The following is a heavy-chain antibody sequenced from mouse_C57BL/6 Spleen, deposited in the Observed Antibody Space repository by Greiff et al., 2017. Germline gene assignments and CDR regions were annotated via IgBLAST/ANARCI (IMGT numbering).Heavy chain of an antibody. CDR3: ARSITTDYAMDY. CDR1: GYTFTSYW. D-gene: IGHD1-1*01. J-gene: IGHJ4*01. Sequence: QVQLQQPGAELVKPGASVKLSCKASGYTFTSYWMQWVKQRPGQGLEWIGEIDPSDSYPNYNQKFKGKATLTVDTSSSTAYMQLSSLTSEDSAVYYCARSITTDYAMDYWGQGTSVTVSS. CDR2: IDPSDSYP. V-gene: IGHV1-50*01.